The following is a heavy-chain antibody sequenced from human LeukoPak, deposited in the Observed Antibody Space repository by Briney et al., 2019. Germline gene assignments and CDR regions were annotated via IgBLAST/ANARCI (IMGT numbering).Heavy chain of an antibody. V-gene: IGHV5-51*01. J-gene: IGHJ4*02. CDR3: ARQSHIAVAGTGDY. D-gene: IGHD6-19*01. Sequence: GGSLKISCQGSGYSFTSYWSGGVRQLPGKGLEGMGIIYPGDADTKYSPSFQGQVTISADKSISTAYLQWSSLKASDTAMYYCARQSHIAVAGTGDYWGQGTLVTVSS. CDR1: GYSFTSYW. CDR2: IYPGDADT.